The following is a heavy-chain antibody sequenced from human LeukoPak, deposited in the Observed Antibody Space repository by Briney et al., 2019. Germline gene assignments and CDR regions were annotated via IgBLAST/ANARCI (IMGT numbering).Heavy chain of an antibody. V-gene: IGHV3-30*04. CDR2: ISYDGSNK. CDR3: ARVLCRDIVVVPAENYYGMDV. Sequence: GGSLRLSCAASGFTFSSYAMHWVRQAPGKGLEWVAVISYDGSNKYYADSLKGRFTISRDNSKNTLYLQMNSLRADDTAVYYCARVLCRDIVVVPAENYYGMDVWGKGTTVTVSS. D-gene: IGHD2-2*01. J-gene: IGHJ6*04. CDR1: GFTFSSYA.